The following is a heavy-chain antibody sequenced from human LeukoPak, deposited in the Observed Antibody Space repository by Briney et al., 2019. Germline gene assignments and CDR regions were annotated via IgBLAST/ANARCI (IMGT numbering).Heavy chain of an antibody. CDR3: AKSSGGSCYSAMDV. Sequence: GGSLRLSCAASGFTFSSYAMSWVRQAPGKGLEWVSAISGSGGSTYYADSVRGRFTISRDNSKNTLYLQMNSLRAEDTAVYYCAKSSGGSCYSAMDVWGQGTTVTVSS. CDR2: ISGSGGST. J-gene: IGHJ6*02. V-gene: IGHV3-23*01. D-gene: IGHD2-15*01. CDR1: GFTFSSYA.